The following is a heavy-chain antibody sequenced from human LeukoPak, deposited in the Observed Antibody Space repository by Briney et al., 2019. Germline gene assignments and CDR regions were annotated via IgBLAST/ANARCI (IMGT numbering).Heavy chain of an antibody. CDR3: ARDRGIDYYGSGSYYRHYYYYMDV. V-gene: IGHV1-2*02. J-gene: IGHJ6*03. Sequence: ASVKVSCKASGYTFTGYYMHWVRQAPGHGLEWMGWINPNSGGTNYAQKFQGRVTMTRDTSISTAYMALSRLRSDDTAVYYCARDRGIDYYGSGSYYRHYYYYMDVWGKGTTVTVSS. CDR1: GYTFTGYY. CDR2: INPNSGGT. D-gene: IGHD3-10*01.